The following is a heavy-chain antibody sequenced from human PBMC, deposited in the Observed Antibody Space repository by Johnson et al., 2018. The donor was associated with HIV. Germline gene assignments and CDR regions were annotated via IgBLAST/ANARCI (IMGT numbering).Heavy chain of an antibody. CDR2: IKTDGSDT. CDR1: GFIFSNYW. V-gene: IGHV3-74*01. D-gene: IGHD4-17*01. J-gene: IGHJ3*02. CDR3: ARDGTTGPSGDAFDI. Sequence: VQLVESGGDSVQPGGSLRLSCAASGFIFSNYWMHWVRQAPGKGLIWVACIKTDGSDTNYPGSVKGRFTISRENVKNFVYLQMNSLTAGDTAVYYCARDGTTGPSGDAFDIWGQGTMVTVSS.